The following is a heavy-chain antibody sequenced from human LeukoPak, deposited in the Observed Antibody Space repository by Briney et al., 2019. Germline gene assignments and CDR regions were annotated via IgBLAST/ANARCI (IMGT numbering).Heavy chain of an antibody. J-gene: IGHJ4*02. D-gene: IGHD3-9*01. V-gene: IGHV3-53*01. CDR3: ASPHYDILSGLLN. Sequence: GGSLSLSCAASGFTVMSNYMSWVRQAPGKGLEWVSVIYSGGSTYYADSVKGRVTISRDNSKNTLYLQMNSLRAEDTAVYYCASPHYDILSGLLNWGQGTLVTVSS. CDR1: GFTVMSNY. CDR2: IYSGGST.